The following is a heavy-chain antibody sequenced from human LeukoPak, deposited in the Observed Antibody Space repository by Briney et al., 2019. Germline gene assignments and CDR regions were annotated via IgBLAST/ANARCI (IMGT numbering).Heavy chain of an antibody. Sequence: PSETLFLTCAVYGGSFSGYYWSWIRQPPGKGLEWIGEINHSGSTNYNPSLKSRVTISVDTSKNQFSLKLSSVTAADTAVYYCARLYGMKRTPFDYWGQGTLVTVSS. CDR2: INHSGST. CDR1: GGSFSGYY. J-gene: IGHJ4*02. D-gene: IGHD1-1*01. V-gene: IGHV4-34*01. CDR3: ARLYGMKRTPFDY.